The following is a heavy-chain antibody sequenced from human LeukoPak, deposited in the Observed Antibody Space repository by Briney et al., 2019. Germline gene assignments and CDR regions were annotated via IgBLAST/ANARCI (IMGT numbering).Heavy chain of an antibody. Sequence: GGSLRLSCAASGFTFSSYAMSWVRRAPGKGLEWVSGISGSGGSTYYADSVKGRFTISRDNSKNTLYLQMNSLRAEDTAVYYCASLGYCSGGSCYGYYYGMDVWGQGTTVTVSS. CDR1: GFTFSSYA. V-gene: IGHV3-23*01. D-gene: IGHD2-15*01. CDR2: ISGSGGST. CDR3: ASLGYCSGGSCYGYYYGMDV. J-gene: IGHJ6*02.